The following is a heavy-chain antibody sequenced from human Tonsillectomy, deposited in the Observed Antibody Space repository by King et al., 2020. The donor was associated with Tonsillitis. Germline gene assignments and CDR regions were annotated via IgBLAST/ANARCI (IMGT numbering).Heavy chain of an antibody. CDR1: GYRFTSYW. J-gene: IGHJ5*02. V-gene: IGHV5-51*01. D-gene: IGHD2-21*02. CDR3: ARRDGAYCGGDCFSCWFDP. CDR2: IFPADSDT. Sequence: QLVQSGAEVKKPGESLKISCKGSGYRFTSYWIGWVRQMHGKGLEWMGIIFPADSDTRYSPSFQGQVTISADKSISTAYLQWSSLKASDIAMYYCARRDGAYCGGDCFSCWFDPWGQGTLVTVSS.